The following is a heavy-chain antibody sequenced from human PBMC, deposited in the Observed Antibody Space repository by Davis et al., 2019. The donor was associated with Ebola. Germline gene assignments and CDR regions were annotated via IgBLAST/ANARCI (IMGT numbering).Heavy chain of an antibody. V-gene: IGHV4-30-2*01. CDR3: AGRIAAAAFDY. D-gene: IGHD6-13*01. CDR1: GGSISSGGYS. Sequence: MPSETLSLTCAVPGGSISSGGYSWSWIRQPPGKGLEWIGYSYHSGSTYYNPSLKSRVTISVDTSKNQFSLKLSSVTAADTAVYYCAGRIAAAAFDYWGQGTLVTVSS. J-gene: IGHJ4*02. CDR2: SYHSGST.